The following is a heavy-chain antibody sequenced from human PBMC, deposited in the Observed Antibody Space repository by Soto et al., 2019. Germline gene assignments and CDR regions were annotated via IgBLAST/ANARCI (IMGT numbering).Heavy chain of an antibody. CDR2: IKSKTDGGTT. V-gene: IGHV3-15*01. J-gene: IGHJ4*02. CDR3: TTARWLRPIDY. CDR1: GFIFSDHY. Sequence: GGSLRLSCAASGFIFSDHYMSWIRQTPGEGLEWVGRIKSKTDGGTTDYSAPVKGRFTISRDDSKNTLYLQMNSLKTEDTAVYYCTTARWLRPIDYWGQGTLVTVSS. D-gene: IGHD5-12*01.